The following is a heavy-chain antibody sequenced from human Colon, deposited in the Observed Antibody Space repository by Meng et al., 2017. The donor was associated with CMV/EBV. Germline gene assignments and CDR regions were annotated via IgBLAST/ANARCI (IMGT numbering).Heavy chain of an antibody. CDR2: INPVTGDT. D-gene: IGHD3-3*01. CDR3: ATFGGDFDY. CDR1: GYPFTGTL. Sequence: LVQSGADVMNPVASVKVTYKTSGYPFTGTLMHWVRPAPGQGLEWMGWINPVTGDTSYAQKFQVRVTMTRDTSISTAYMELSSLRSDDTAVYYCATFGGDFDYWGQGTLVTVSS. V-gene: IGHV1-2*02. J-gene: IGHJ4*02.